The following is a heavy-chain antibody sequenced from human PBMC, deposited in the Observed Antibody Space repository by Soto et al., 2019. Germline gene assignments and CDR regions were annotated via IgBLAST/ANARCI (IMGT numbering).Heavy chain of an antibody. J-gene: IGHJ5*02. V-gene: IGHV3-21*01. CDR2: ISSSSSYI. CDR3: ARGEAYGSGIGVS. Sequence: EVQLVESGGGLVKPGGSLRLSCAASGFTFSSYSMNWVRQAPGKGLEWVSSISSSSSYIYYADSVKGRFTISRDNAKKSLYLQMNSLRAEDTAVYYCARGEAYGSGIGVSWGQGTLVTVSS. D-gene: IGHD3-10*01. CDR1: GFTFSSYS.